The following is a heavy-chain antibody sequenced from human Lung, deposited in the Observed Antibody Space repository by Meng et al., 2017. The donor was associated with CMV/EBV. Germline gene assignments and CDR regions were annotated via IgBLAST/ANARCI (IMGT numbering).Heavy chain of an antibody. J-gene: IGHJ4*02. CDR1: GGSISSSTYY. CDR3: ARRLGRYFFDY. D-gene: IGHD3-10*01. V-gene: IGHV4-39*07. CDR2: IYDRGKT. Sequence: CTVSGGSISSSTYYCGWIRQPPGMGLEWIGDIYDRGKTFYNPSLQSRVTLSVDTSKNQFSLKLSSVTAADTAVYYCARRLGRYFFDYWGQGRLVTVSS.